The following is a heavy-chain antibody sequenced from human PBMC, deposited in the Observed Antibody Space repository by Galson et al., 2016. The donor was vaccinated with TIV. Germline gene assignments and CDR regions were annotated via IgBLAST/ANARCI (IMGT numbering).Heavy chain of an antibody. J-gene: IGHJ4*02. Sequence: SLRLSCAASGFTFRNYAVHWVRQAPGKGLEWVGCISFDGGEKHYPDSAKGRLPISRDNSKNTLDLQINSLRAEATAVYYCARGGTRFGGNAVYWGQGTVVIVSS. D-gene: IGHD1-26*01. V-gene: IGHV3-30*14. CDR1: GFTFRNYA. CDR2: ISFDGGEK. CDR3: ARGGTRFGGNAVY.